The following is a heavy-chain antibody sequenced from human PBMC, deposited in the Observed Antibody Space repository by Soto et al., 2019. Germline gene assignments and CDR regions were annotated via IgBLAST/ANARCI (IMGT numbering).Heavy chain of an antibody. J-gene: IGHJ6*02. V-gene: IGHV1-69*12. Sequence: QVQLVQSGAEVKKPGSSVKVSCKASGGTFSSYAISWVRQAPGQGLEWMGGIIPIFGTADYAQKFQGRVTITADESTSTASVELRSLRSEDTAVYYGAKTPENYDYGMDGWGQGTTVTVSS. CDR3: AKTPENYDYGMDG. CDR1: GGTFSSYA. CDR2: IIPIFGTA.